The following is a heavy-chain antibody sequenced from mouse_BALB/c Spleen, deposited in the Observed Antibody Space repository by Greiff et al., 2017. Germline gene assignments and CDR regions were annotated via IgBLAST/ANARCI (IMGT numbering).Heavy chain of an antibody. J-gene: IGHJ2*01. V-gene: IGHV3-2*02. CDR2: ISYSGST. Sequence: EVQLQQSGPCLVKPSQSLSLTCTVTGYSITSDYAWNWIRQFPGNKLEWMGYISYSGSTSYNPSLKSRISITRDTSKNQFFLQLNSVTTEDTATYYCASNPYFDYWGQGTTLTVSS. CDR3: ASNPYFDY. CDR1: GYSITSDYA.